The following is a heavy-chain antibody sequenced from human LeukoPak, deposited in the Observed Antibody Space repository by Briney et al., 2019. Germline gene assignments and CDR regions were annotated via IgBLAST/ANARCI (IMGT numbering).Heavy chain of an antibody. CDR3: ARFQRYSSSWYAYYYGMDV. J-gene: IGHJ6*02. V-gene: IGHV5-51*01. CDR1: GYSFTSYW. D-gene: IGHD6-13*01. Sequence: GESLKISCKGSGYSFTSYWIGWVRQMPGKGLEWMWIIYPGDSDTRYSPSFQGQVTISADKSISTAYLQWSSLKASDTAMYYCARFQRYSSSWYAYYYGMDVWGQGTTVTVSS. CDR2: IYPGDSDT.